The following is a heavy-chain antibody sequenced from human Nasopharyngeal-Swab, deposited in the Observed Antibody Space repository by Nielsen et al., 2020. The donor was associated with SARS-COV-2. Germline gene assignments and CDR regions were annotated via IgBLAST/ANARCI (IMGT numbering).Heavy chain of an antibody. CDR1: GFTFSSYS. V-gene: IGHV3-21*01. CDR3: ASAYYDFWSGDEYYFDY. CDR2: ISSSSSYI. D-gene: IGHD3-3*01. Sequence: GGSLRLSCAASGFTFSSYSMNWVRQAPGKGLEWVSSISSSSSYIYYADSVKGRLTISRDNAKNSLYLQMNSLRAEDTAVYYCASAYYDFWSGDEYYFDYWGQGTLVTVSS. J-gene: IGHJ4*02.